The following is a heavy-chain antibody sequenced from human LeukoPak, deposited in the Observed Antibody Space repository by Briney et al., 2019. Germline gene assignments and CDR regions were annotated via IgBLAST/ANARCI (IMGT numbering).Heavy chain of an antibody. CDR1: GGSVSSSIYY. Sequence: SETLSLTCTVSGGSVSSSIYYWGWIRQPPGKGLEWIGEINHSGSTNYNPSLKSRVTISVDTSKNQFSLKLSSVTAADTAVYYCARGADDAFDIWGQGTMVTVSS. CDR3: ARGADDAFDI. D-gene: IGHD1-26*01. V-gene: IGHV4-39*07. CDR2: INHSGST. J-gene: IGHJ3*02.